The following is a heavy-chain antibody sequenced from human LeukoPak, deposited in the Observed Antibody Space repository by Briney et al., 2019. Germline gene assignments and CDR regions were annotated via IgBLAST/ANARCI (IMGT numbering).Heavy chain of an antibody. CDR2: FDPEDGET. CDR3: ARVGYTD. Sequence: ASVKVSCKVSGYTLTELSMHWVRQAPGKGLEWMGGFDPEDGETIYAQKFQGRVTVTRDTSTSTVYMELSSLRSEDTAVYYCARVGYTDWGQGTLVTVFS. V-gene: IGHV1-24*01. J-gene: IGHJ4*02. D-gene: IGHD1-1*01. CDR1: GYTLTELS.